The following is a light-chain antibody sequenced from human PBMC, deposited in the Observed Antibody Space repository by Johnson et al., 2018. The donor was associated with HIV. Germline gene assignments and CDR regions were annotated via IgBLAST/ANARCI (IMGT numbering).Light chain of an antibody. CDR3: GTWDSSLSVYV. V-gene: IGLV1-51*01. Sequence: QPVLTQPPSVSAAPGQKVTISCSGSSSNIGNNYVSWYQQLQGTAPKLLIYDNYKRPSGIPDRFSGSKSGASATLDITGLQPGDEADYYCGTWDSSLSVYVFATGTKVTVL. CDR2: DNY. CDR1: SSNIGNNY. J-gene: IGLJ1*01.